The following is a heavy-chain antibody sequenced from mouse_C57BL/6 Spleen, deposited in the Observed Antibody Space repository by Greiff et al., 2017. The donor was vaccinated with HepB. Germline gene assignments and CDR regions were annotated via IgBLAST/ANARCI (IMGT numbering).Heavy chain of an antibody. CDR1: GFTFSDYG. CDR2: ISSGSSTI. CDR3: ARGYYGSQFAY. J-gene: IGHJ3*01. V-gene: IGHV5-17*01. D-gene: IGHD1-1*01. Sequence: EVQLVESGGGLVKPGGSLKLSCAASGFTFSDYGMHWVRQAPEKGLEWVAYISSGSSTIYYADTVKGRFTISRDNAKNTLFLQMTSLRSEDTAMYYCARGYYGSQFAYWGQGTLVTVSA.